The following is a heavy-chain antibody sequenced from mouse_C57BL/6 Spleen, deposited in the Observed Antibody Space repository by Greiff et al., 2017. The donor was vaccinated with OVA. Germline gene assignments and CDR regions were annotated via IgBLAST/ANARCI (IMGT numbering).Heavy chain of an antibody. V-gene: IGHV1-64*01. CDR3: ARSRRSYDYDGRVFDY. CDR2: IHPNSGST. Sequence: QVQLQQPGAELVKPGASVKLSCKASGYTFTSYWMHWVKQRPGQGLEWIGMIHPNSGSTNYNEKFKSKATLTVDKSSSTAYMQLSSLTSEDSAVYYCARSRRSYDYDGRVFDYWGQGTTLTVSS. CDR1: GYTFTSYW. J-gene: IGHJ2*01. D-gene: IGHD2-4*01.